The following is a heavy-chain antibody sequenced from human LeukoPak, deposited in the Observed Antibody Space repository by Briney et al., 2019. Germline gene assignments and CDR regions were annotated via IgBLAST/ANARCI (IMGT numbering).Heavy chain of an antibody. CDR2: VRPEGTTT. CDR1: GFTFSTYW. V-gene: IGHV3-74*03. CDR3: ARDLDWILFDY. D-gene: IGHD3-9*01. Sequence: GGSLRLSCAASGFTFSTYWMHWVRQAPGKGLVWVSRVRPEGTTTAYADSVKGRFTISRDNAKNTQFLQMNSLSAEDTAVYYCARDLDWILFDYWGQGTLVTVSS. J-gene: IGHJ4*02.